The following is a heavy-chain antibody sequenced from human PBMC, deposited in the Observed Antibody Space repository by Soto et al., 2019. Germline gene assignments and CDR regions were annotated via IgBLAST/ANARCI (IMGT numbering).Heavy chain of an antibody. Sequence: ASVKVSCKASGGTFSSYAISWVRQAPGQGLEWMGGIIPIFGTANYAQKFQGRVTITADESTSTAYMELSSLRSEDTAVYYCARYYDFWSGYYKLEGDGMDVWGQGTTVTVSS. CDR3: ARYYDFWSGYYKLEGDGMDV. V-gene: IGHV1-69*13. J-gene: IGHJ6*02. CDR2: IIPIFGTA. D-gene: IGHD3-3*01. CDR1: GGTFSSYA.